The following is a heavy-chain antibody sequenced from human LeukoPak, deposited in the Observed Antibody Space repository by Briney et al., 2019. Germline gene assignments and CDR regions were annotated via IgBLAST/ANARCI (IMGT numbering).Heavy chain of an antibody. CDR1: GFTFSTYS. V-gene: IGHV3-21*01. D-gene: IGHD3-22*01. Sequence: PGGTLRLSCAASGFTFSTYSMNWVRQAPGKGLQGGSSISSSSSYIYYEDSVKGRFTISRDNAKNSLYLQMNSLRAEDTAVYYCARQGRNGYDSSGYYDVDYWGQGTLVTVSS. CDR2: ISSSSSYI. J-gene: IGHJ4*02. CDR3: ARQGRNGYDSSGYYDVDY.